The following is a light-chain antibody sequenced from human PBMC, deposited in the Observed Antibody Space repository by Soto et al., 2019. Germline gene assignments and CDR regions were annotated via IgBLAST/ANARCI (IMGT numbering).Light chain of an antibody. CDR1: QSVISTY. CDR2: GAS. J-gene: IGKJ5*01. V-gene: IGKV3-20*01. CDR3: QQFGSSLPIT. Sequence: EVVLTQSPGTLSLSPGERATLSCRASQSVISTYLAWYQQKPGLAPRLLIYGASSRATGIPDRFSGSGSGTDFTLTISRLEPEDFAVYYCQQFGSSLPITFGQGTRLEIK.